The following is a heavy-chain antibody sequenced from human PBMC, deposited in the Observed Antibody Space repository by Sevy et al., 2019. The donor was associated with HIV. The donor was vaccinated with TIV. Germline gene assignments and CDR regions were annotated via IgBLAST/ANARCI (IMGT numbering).Heavy chain of an antibody. CDR3: ATTYYYDSSGYYAYFQH. CDR1: GGSISSYY. CDR2: IYTSGST. V-gene: IGHV4-4*07. J-gene: IGHJ1*01. Sequence: SETLSLTCTVSGGSISSYYWSWIRQPAGKGLEWIGRIYTSGSTNYNPSLKSRVTMSVDTSKNQFSLKLSSVTAADTAVYYCATTYYYDSSGYYAYFQHWGQRTLVTVSS. D-gene: IGHD3-22*01.